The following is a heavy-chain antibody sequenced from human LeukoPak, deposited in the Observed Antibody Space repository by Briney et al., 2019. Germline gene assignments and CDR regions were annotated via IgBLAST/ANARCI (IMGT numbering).Heavy chain of an antibody. D-gene: IGHD2-21*02. J-gene: IGHJ3*02. CDR1: GHTFTGYY. CDR3: ARTDQAYCGGDCYRGAFDI. V-gene: IGHV1-2*02. Sequence: ASVKVSCKASGHTFTGYYMHWVRQAPGQGLEWMGWINPNSGGTNYAQKFQGRVTMTRDTSISTAYMELSRLRSDDTAVYYCARTDQAYCGGDCYRGAFDIWGQGTMVTVSS. CDR2: INPNSGGT.